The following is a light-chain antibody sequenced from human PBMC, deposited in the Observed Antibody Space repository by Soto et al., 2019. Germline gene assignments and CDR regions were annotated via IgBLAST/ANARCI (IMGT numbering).Light chain of an antibody. CDR2: YNN. CDR3: AAWDDSLNGFVV. V-gene: IGLV1-44*01. CDR1: SSNIGSNT. Sequence: QSVLTQPPSASGTPGQRVTISCSGSSSNIGSNTVNWYQQLPGTAPKLLIYYNNQRPSGVPDRFSGSKSGTSASLAISGLQSEDEADYYCAAWDDSLNGFVVFGGGTSSPS. J-gene: IGLJ2*01.